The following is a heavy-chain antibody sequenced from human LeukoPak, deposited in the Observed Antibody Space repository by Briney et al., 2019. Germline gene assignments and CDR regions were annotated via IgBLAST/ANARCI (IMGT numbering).Heavy chain of an antibody. CDR1: GFTFDDYA. D-gene: IGHD2-2*01. J-gene: IGHJ5*01. CDR3: AKDRHAPGRYCSSTSCFPFDS. Sequence: GGSLRLSCAASGFTFDDYAMSWVRQAPGKGLEWVSAINWNGGSTGYADSVKGRFTISRDNSKNTLYLQMNSLRAEDTAVYYCAKDRHAPGRYCSSTSCFPFDSWGQGTLVTVSS. V-gene: IGHV3-20*04. CDR2: INWNGGST.